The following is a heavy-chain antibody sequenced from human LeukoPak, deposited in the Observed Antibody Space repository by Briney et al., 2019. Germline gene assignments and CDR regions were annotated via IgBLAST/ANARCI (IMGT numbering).Heavy chain of an antibody. D-gene: IGHD6-6*01. J-gene: IGHJ6*03. CDR1: GGSISSGSYY. V-gene: IGHV4-61*02. CDR2: IYSSGST. CDR3: ARADVGYSSSSPYYYYYYMDV. Sequence: PSQTLSLTCTVSGGSISSGSYYWSWIRQPAGKGLEWIGRIYSSGSTNYNPSLKSRVTMSVDKSKNQFSLKLSSVTAADTAVYYCARADVGYSSSSPYYYYYYMDVWGKGTTVTVSS.